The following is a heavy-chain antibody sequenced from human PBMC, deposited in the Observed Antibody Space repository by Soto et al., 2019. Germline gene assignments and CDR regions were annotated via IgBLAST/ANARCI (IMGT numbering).Heavy chain of an antibody. V-gene: IGHV1-69*01. CDR2: IIPIPGTA. J-gene: IGHJ6*02. D-gene: IGHD2-2*01. CDR3: ARSQGTSTSLDSYYYYYYGMDV. CDR1: GGTFSSYA. Sequence: QVQLVQSGAEVKKPGSSVKVSCKASGGTFSSYAISWVRQAPGQGLEWMGGIIPIPGTANYAQKFQGRVKITADESTSTAYMELSSLRSEDTAVYYCARSQGTSTSLDSYYYYYYGMDVWGQVTTVTVSS.